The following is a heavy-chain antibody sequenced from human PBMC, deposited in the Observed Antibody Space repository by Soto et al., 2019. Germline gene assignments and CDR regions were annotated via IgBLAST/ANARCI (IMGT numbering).Heavy chain of an antibody. CDR2: VFYPGRA. D-gene: IGHD4-4*01. V-gene: IGHV4-59*01. CDR3: ARDGDGRMTTNPYYYNGMDV. Sequence: QVQLQESGPGLVEASETLFLTCTVSGGSLGSYYWSWIRQPPGKGLEWIGYVFYPGRANYNASLKSRVSISLHTSNYQFSLKLSSVTAADTALYYCARDGDGRMTTNPYYYNGMDVWGPGTTVTVSS. CDR1: GGSLGSYY. J-gene: IGHJ6*02.